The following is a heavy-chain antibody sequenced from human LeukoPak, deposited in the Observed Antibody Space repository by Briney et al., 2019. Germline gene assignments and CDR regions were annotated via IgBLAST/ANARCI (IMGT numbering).Heavy chain of an antibody. CDR3: ARGGNIVVVPAATYYMDV. Sequence: ASVKVSCKASGYTFTSYDINWVRQATGQGLEWMGWMNPNSGNTGYAQKFQGRVTITRNTSISTAYMELSSLRSEDTAVYYCARGGNIVVVPAATYYMDVWGKGTTVTVSS. CDR1: GYTFTSYD. V-gene: IGHV1-8*03. CDR2: MNPNSGNT. J-gene: IGHJ6*03. D-gene: IGHD2-2*01.